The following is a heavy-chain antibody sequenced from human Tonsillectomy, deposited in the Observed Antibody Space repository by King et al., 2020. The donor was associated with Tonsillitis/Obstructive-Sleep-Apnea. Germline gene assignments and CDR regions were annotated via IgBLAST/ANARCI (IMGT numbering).Heavy chain of an antibody. J-gene: IGHJ6*03. CDR3: ARHKVVDYYGSGSYYNPLGYIDV. D-gene: IGHD3-10*01. CDR2: IYPGDSET. Sequence: VQLVESGAEVKKPGESLKISCKGSGYSFTSYWIGWVRQMPGKGLVWMGIIYPGDSETRYSPSFQGQVTISADKSITVAYLQWSSLKASDTAIYYCARHKVVDYYGSGSYYNPLGYIDVWGKGTTVTVSS. CDR1: GYSFTSYW. V-gene: IGHV5-51*01.